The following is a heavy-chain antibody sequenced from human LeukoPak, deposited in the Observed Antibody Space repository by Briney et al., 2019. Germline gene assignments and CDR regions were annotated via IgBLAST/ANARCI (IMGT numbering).Heavy chain of an antibody. CDR2: ISAYNGNT. D-gene: IGHD1-26*01. V-gene: IGHV1-18*01. CDR3: AREGIVEWELPIDY. Sequence: ASVKVSCKASGYTFTIYGISWVRQAPGQGLEWMGWISAYNGNTNYAQKLQGRVTMTTDTSTSTAYMELRSLRSDDTAVYYCAREGIVEWELPIDYWGQGTLVTVSS. J-gene: IGHJ4*02. CDR1: GYTFTIYG.